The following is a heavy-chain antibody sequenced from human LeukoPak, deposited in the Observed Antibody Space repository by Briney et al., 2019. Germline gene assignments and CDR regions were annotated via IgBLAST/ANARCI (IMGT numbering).Heavy chain of an antibody. CDR3: ATQYSSSWSKGDAFDI. Sequence: GGSLRLSCAASGFTFSSYAMSWVRQAPGKGLEWVSAISGSGGSTYYADSVKGRFTISRDNSKNTLYLQMNSLRAEDTAVYYCATQYSSSWSKGDAFDIWGQGTMVTVSS. J-gene: IGHJ3*02. CDR2: ISGSGGST. CDR1: GFTFSSYA. D-gene: IGHD6-13*01. V-gene: IGHV3-23*01.